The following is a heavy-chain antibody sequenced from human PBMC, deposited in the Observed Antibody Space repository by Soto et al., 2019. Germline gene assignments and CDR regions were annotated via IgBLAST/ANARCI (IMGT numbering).Heavy chain of an antibody. J-gene: IGHJ4*02. D-gene: IGHD4-17*01. CDR2: IIPILGIA. Sequence: QVQLVQSGAEVKKPGSSVKVSCKASGGTFSSYTISWVRQAPGQGLEWMGRIIPILGIANYAQKFQGRVTITADKSTSTAYMELSSLRSEDTAAYYCARGTTVTTEDYWGQGTLVTVSS. V-gene: IGHV1-69*02. CDR1: GGTFSSYT. CDR3: ARGTTVTTEDY.